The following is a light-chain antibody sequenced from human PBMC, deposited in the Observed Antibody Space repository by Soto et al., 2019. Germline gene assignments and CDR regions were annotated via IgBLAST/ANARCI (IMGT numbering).Light chain of an antibody. V-gene: IGKV3-20*01. CDR2: GAS. CDR3: QQYGSSPPFT. Sequence: EIVLTQSPGTLSLSPGERATLSCRASQSVSSSYLAWYQQKPGQDPRLLIYGASSRATGIPDRFSGSGSGTDCTLTISRLEPEDFAVYYCQQYGSSPPFTFDPGTKVDIK. J-gene: IGKJ3*01. CDR1: QSVSSSY.